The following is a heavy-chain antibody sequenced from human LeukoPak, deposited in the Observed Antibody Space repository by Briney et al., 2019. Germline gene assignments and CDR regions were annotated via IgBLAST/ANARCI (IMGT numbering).Heavy chain of an antibody. CDR3: ARASDISWPFEN. CDR1: GYSFSKYG. V-gene: IGHV1-18*01. CDR2: ISAKNGNT. Sequence: ASVKVSCKTSGYSFSKYGIVWVRQAPGQGLEWMGWISAKNGNTKNSQKVQGRVTVTTDPSTGTAYLDLTSLKADDTAVYYCARASDISWPFENWGQGTLVLVSS. D-gene: IGHD6-13*01. J-gene: IGHJ1*01.